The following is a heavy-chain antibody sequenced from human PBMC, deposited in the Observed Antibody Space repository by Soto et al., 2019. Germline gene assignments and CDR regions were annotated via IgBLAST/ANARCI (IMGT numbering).Heavy chain of an antibody. V-gene: IGHV3-33*01. CDR1: GFSFSNYG. Sequence: QVQLVESGGGVGQTGTSLRLSCAASGFSFSNYGMHWVREAPDKGLEWVAIIWYDGSNKYYADSVKGRFTISRDNSKNTLYLQMNSLRAEDTAVYYCERDPGNSWYPIDYWGQGTLVPVSS. CDR2: IWYDGSNK. CDR3: ERDPGNSWYPIDY. D-gene: IGHD6-13*01. J-gene: IGHJ4*02.